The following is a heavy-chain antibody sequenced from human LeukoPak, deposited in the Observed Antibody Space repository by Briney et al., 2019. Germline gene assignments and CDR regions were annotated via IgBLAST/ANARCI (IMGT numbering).Heavy chain of an antibody. Sequence: GGSLRLSCAASGFTFSSYSMNWVRQAPGKVLEWVSYISSSSSTIYYADSVKGRFTISRDNAKNSLYLQMNSLRAEDTAVYYCAREVGASEFDYWGQGTLVTVSS. D-gene: IGHD1-26*01. CDR1: GFTFSSYS. CDR3: AREVGASEFDY. J-gene: IGHJ4*02. CDR2: ISSSSSTI. V-gene: IGHV3-48*04.